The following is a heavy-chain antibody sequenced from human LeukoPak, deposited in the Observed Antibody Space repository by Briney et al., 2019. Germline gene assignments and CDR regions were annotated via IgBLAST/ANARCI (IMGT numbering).Heavy chain of an antibody. Sequence: GESLKISCKGSGYSFTSYWSGWVRQVPGKGLEWMGIIYPGAPATRYSPSFQGQVTISADKSISTAYLQWSSLKAWDTAMYYCARGARRYYYYGMDVWGQGTTVTVSS. CDR1: GYSFTSYW. CDR2: IYPGAPAT. J-gene: IGHJ6*02. CDR3: ARGARRYYYYGMDV. V-gene: IGHV5-51*01. D-gene: IGHD1-26*01.